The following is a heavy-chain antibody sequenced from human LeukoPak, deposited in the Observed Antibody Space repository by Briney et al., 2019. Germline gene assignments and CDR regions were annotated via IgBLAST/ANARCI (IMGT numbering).Heavy chain of an antibody. V-gene: IGHV4-30-4*08. Sequence: SETLSLTCTVSGGSISSGDYYWSWIRQPPGKGLEWIGYIYYSESTYYNPSLKSRLTISLDTSKNQFSLRLSSVTAADTAVYYCAREGVVGATTPFDYWGQGTLVTVSS. CDR1: GGSISSGDYY. CDR2: IYYSEST. CDR3: AREGVVGATTPFDY. D-gene: IGHD1-26*01. J-gene: IGHJ4*02.